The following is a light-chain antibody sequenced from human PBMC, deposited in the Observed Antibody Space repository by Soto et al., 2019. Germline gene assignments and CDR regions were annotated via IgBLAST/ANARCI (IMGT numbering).Light chain of an antibody. Sequence: EFVLTQSPGTLSLSPGARAPLSCRASQSLTNSFIAWYQQEPGQAPRLLIYDTSSRASGIPDRFSGSGSGTDFTLTISRLEPEDFAVFYCQQYGTSEIIFGQGTRLEIK. CDR2: DTS. J-gene: IGKJ5*01. CDR3: QQYGTSEII. V-gene: IGKV3-20*01. CDR1: QSLTNSF.